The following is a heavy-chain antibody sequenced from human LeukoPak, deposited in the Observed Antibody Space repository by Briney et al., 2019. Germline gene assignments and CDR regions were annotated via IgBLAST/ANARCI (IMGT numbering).Heavy chain of an antibody. D-gene: IGHD4-17*01. J-gene: IGHJ5*02. V-gene: IGHV3-21*01. CDR2: ISSSSSYI. CDR1: GFTFSSYS. Sequence: GGSLRLSCAASGFTFSSYSMNWVRQAPGEGLEWVSSISSSSSYIYYADSVKGRFTISRDNAKNSLYLQMNSLRAEDTAVYYCAKDPRTTVTTGWFDPWGQGTLVTVSS. CDR3: AKDPRTTVTTGWFDP.